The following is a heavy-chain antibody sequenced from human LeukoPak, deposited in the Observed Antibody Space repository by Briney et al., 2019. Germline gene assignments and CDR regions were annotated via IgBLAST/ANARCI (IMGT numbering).Heavy chain of an antibody. CDR1: GGSFSGYY. CDR2: INHSGST. CDR3: AREYGSGLFMYFGY. D-gene: IGHD3-10*01. J-gene: IGHJ4*02. V-gene: IGHV4-34*01. Sequence: SETLSLTCAVYGGSFSGYYWSWIRQPPGKGLEWIGEINHSGSTNYNPSLKSRVTISVDTSKNQFSLKLSSVTAADTAVYYCAREYGSGLFMYFGYWGQGTLVTVSS.